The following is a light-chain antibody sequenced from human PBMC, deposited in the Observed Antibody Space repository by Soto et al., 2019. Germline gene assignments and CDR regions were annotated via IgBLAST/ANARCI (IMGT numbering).Light chain of an antibody. Sequence: DIVLTQSPGTLSLSPGERATLSCRASQSVRSRYLAWYQQKAGQAPRLLIYDASRRATGIPDRFSGSGSGTDFPLTISRLDPEDFAVYYCQQYGSSVTFGGGTKVEIK. V-gene: IGKV3-20*01. CDR3: QQYGSSVT. J-gene: IGKJ4*01. CDR1: QSVRSRY. CDR2: DAS.